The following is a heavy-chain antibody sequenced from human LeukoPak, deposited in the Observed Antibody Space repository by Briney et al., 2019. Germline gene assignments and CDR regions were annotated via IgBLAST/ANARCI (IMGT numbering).Heavy chain of an antibody. Sequence: SETLSLTCAVYSGSFSGFYWSWIRQPPGKGLEWIGEINHSGSTNYNPSLKSRVTISVDTSKNQFSLKLSSVTAADTAVYYCTSLRVGSSFGYQYYIDVWGKGTTVTVSS. V-gene: IGHV4-34*01. J-gene: IGHJ6*03. CDR3: TSLRVGSSFGYQYYIDV. CDR1: SGSFSGFY. D-gene: IGHD6-13*01. CDR2: INHSGST.